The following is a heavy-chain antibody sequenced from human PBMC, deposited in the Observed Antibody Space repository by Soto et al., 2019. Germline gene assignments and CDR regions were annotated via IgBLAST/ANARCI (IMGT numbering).Heavy chain of an antibody. D-gene: IGHD4-4*01. CDR2: IWYDGSNK. J-gene: IGHJ4*02. Sequence: QVQLVESGGGVVQPGRSLRLSCAASGFTFSSYGMHWVRQAPGKWLEWVAVIWYDGSNKYYADSVKGRFTISRDNSKNTLYLQMNSLRAEDTAVYYCARDSVQMTTLTYFDYWGQGTLVTVSS. V-gene: IGHV3-33*01. CDR3: ARDSVQMTTLTYFDY. CDR1: GFTFSSYG.